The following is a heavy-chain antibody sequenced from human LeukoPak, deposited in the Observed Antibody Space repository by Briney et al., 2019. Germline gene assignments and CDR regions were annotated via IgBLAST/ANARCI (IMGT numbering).Heavy chain of an antibody. CDR1: GYTFTGYY. V-gene: IGHV1-2*02. Sequence: ASVKVSCKASGYTFTGYYMHWVRQAPRQGLEWMGWINPNSGGTNYAQKFQGRVTMTRDTSISTAYMELSRLRSDDTAVYYCARSGGIVVPAAAINWFDPWGQGTLVTVSS. CDR2: INPNSGGT. J-gene: IGHJ5*02. CDR3: ARSGGIVVPAAAINWFDP. D-gene: IGHD2-2*01.